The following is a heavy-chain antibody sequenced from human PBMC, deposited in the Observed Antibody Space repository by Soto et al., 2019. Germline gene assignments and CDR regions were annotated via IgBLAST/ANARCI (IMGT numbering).Heavy chain of an antibody. CDR2: MYTNGRT. CDR1: GASIRTYS. D-gene: IGHD7-27*01. J-gene: IGHJ3*02. V-gene: IGHV4-4*07. Sequence: QVQLQESGPGLVEPSETLSLTCTVSGASIRTYSWSWIRQSAGKGLEWIGHMYTNGRTNYIPFVKSRITMSVDTSKNQFSVNLKFVTAADTAVYFCAKDQSGAADIWGQGTMVTVS. CDR3: AKDQSGAADI.